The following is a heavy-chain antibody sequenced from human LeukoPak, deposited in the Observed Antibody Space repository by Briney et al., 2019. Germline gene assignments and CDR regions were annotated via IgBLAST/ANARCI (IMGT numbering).Heavy chain of an antibody. J-gene: IGHJ4*02. CDR2: IYYSGST. V-gene: IGHV4-59*04. CDR3: ARHYYGSGSYDY. CDR1: GGSISSYY. Sequence: SETLSLTCTVSGGSISSYYWSWIRQPPGKGLEWIGYIYYSGSTYYNPSLKSRVTISVDTSKNQFSLKLSSVTAADTAVYYCARHYYGSGSYDYWGQGTLVTVSS. D-gene: IGHD3-10*01.